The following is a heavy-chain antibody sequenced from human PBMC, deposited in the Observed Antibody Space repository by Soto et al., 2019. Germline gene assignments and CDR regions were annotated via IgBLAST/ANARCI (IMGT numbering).Heavy chain of an antibody. J-gene: IGHJ4*02. CDR3: ARGGLLRYFDWLLGPLDY. V-gene: IGHV1-3*01. CDR1: GYTFTMYA. CDR2: INAGNGNT. Sequence: ASVNVSCKTSGYTFTMYAMHWVRQAPGQRLEWMGWINAGNGNTKYSQKFQGRVTITRDTSASTAYMELSSLRSEDTAVYYCARGGLLRYFDWLLGPLDYWGQGTLVTVSS. D-gene: IGHD3-9*01.